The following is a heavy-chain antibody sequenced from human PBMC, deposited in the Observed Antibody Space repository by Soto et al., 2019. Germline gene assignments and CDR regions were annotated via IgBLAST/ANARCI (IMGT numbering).Heavy chain of an antibody. CDR1: GGSVGSGEYY. J-gene: IGHJ3*01. D-gene: IGHD5-18*01. Sequence: QVQLQEAGPGLVKHSQTLSLACTVSGGSVGSGEYYYSWIRQPPGKGLEWIGYIYDSGITNYTPSLKRRVTMSLDRSNNQLSLKLSSVTAADTSVYFCARDVAHGYTENVWGQGTMVTVSS. CDR2: IYDSGIT. CDR3: ARDVAHGYTENV. V-gene: IGHV4-30-4*01.